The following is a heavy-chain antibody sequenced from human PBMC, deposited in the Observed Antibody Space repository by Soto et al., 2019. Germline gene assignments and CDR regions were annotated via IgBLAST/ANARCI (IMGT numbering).Heavy chain of an antibody. CDR2: ISYDGSNK. CDR1: GFTFSNYA. CDR3: ARDGGSY. Sequence: QVQLVESGGGVVQPGRSLRLSFAASGFTFSNYAMHWVRQAPGKGLEWVAVISYDGSNKYYADSVKGRFTISRDNSKNTRYLQMNSLRAEDTAVYHCARDGGSYWGQGTLVTVSS. D-gene: IGHD3-16*01. J-gene: IGHJ4*02. V-gene: IGHV3-30-3*01.